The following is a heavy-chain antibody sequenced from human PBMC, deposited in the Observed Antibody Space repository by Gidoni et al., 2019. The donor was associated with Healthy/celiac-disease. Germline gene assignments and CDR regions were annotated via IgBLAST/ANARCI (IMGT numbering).Heavy chain of an antibody. Sequence: EVQLVESGGGLAKPGGSLRLSCAASGFTFSSYSMNWVRQAPGKGLEWVSSISSSSSYIYYADSVKGRFTISRDNAKNSLYLQMNSLRAEDTAVYYCARERGSYSSSVYYWGQGTLVTVSS. CDR3: ARERGSYSSSVYY. CDR2: ISSSSSYI. CDR1: GFTFSSYS. J-gene: IGHJ4*02. D-gene: IGHD6-6*01. V-gene: IGHV3-21*01.